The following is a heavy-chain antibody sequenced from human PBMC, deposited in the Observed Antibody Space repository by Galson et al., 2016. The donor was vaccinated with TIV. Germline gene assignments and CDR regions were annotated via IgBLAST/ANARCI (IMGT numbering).Heavy chain of an antibody. D-gene: IGHD3-16*01. Sequence: SVKVSCKAPGGTFSSSVFSWVRQAPGQGLEWMGGIVPLFGTTNFAQKFQGRVTITADKFTSTTYMELSSLTSADTAVYFCARGYHFGGLGYFDYWGQGTLVTVSS. CDR2: IVPLFGTT. V-gene: IGHV1-69*06. CDR3: ARGYHFGGLGYFDY. CDR1: GGTFSSSV. J-gene: IGHJ4*02.